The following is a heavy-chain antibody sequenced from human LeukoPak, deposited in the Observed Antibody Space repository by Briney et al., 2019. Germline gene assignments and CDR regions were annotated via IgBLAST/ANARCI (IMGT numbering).Heavy chain of an antibody. CDR1: GFTFSSYA. V-gene: IGHV3-23*01. CDR3: ARDPPSFQH. CDR2: ISGSGGST. Sequence: PGGSLRLSCAASGFTFSSYAMSWVRQAPGKGLEWVSAISGSGGSTYYADSVKGRFTISRDNAKNSLYLQMSSLRAEDTAVYYCARDPPSFQHWGQGTLVTVSS. J-gene: IGHJ1*01.